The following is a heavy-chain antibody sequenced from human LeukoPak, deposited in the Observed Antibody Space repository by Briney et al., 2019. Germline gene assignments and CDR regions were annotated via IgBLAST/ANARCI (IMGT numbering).Heavy chain of an antibody. CDR2: IRQDGSAK. D-gene: IGHD3-22*01. Sequence: GGSLRLSCAASGFTFSNHWMSWVRQAPGKGLEWVANIRQDGSAKYYGDSVEGRLTISRDNAKNSLYLQMNSLRAEDTAVYYCAGIDSRGSTWDYWGQGTLSPSLQ. CDR3: AGIDSRGSTWDY. CDR1: GFTFSNHW. V-gene: IGHV3-7*01. J-gene: IGHJ4*02.